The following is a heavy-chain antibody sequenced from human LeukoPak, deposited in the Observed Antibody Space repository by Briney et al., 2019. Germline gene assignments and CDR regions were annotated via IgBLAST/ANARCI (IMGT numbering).Heavy chain of an antibody. CDR2: ISDRGDRQ. CDR3: VVYTGGYRSQF. V-gene: IGHV3-23*01. CDR1: GFTFTNYA. J-gene: IGHJ4*02. Sequence: GESLRLSCAASGFTFTNYAMSWVRQAPGKGLEWVSAISDRGDRQYYADSVKGRFTISRDNSMNTLRLQMNSLSVEDTAVYYCVVYTGGYRSQFWGQGTLATVSS. D-gene: IGHD5-24*01.